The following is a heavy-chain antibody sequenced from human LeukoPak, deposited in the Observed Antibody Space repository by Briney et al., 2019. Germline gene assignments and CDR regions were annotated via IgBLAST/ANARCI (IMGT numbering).Heavy chain of an antibody. CDR3: ARHESDSWRAGHYYYGMDV. D-gene: IGHD5-12*01. Sequence: SETPSLTCTVSGGSISSYYWSWIRQPPGKGLEWIGYIYYSGSTNYNPSLKSRVTISVDTSKNQFSLKLSSVTAADTAVYYCARHESDSWRAGHYYYGMDVWGQGTTVTVSS. J-gene: IGHJ6*02. V-gene: IGHV4-59*08. CDR2: IYYSGST. CDR1: GGSISSYY.